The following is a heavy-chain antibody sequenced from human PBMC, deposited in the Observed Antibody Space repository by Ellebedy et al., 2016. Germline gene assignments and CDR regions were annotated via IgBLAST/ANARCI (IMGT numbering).Heavy chain of an antibody. CDR2: IYYSGST. D-gene: IGHD6-6*01. CDR1: GGSISSGGYY. Sequence: SETLSLXXTVSGGSISSGGYYWSWIRQHPGKGLEWIGYIYYSGSTYYNPSLKSRVTISVDTSKNQFSLKLSSVTAADTAVYYCARASSSDPYYMDVWGKGTTVTVSS. V-gene: IGHV4-31*03. CDR3: ARASSSDPYYMDV. J-gene: IGHJ6*03.